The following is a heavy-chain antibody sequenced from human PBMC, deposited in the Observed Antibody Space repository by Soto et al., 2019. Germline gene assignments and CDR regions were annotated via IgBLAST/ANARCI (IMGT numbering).Heavy chain of an antibody. J-gene: IGHJ6*02. CDR1: GFTFSSCA. CDR2: ISGSGGST. V-gene: IGHV3-23*01. D-gene: IGHD1-26*01. CDR3: AKGGAVGASSYYYYGMDV. Sequence: GGTLRLSCAASGFTFSSCAMSWVRQAPGKGLEWVSAISGSGGSTYYADSVKGRFTISRDNSKNTLYLQMNSLRAEDTAVYYCAKGGAVGASSYYYYGMDVWGQGTTVTVSS.